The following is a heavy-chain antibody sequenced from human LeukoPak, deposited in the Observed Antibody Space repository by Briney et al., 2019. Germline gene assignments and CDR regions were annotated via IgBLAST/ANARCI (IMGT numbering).Heavy chain of an antibody. CDR3: ARQDGSGLYYFNY. J-gene: IGHJ4*02. CDR2: TYPGDSDT. CDR1: GYSFAIYW. Sequence: GESLKISCKGSGYSFAIYWIAWGRQMPGKGLEFMGVTYPGDSDTRYSPSFQGQVTISADKSINTAYLQWSSLKASDAAMYYCARQDGSGLYYFNYWGQGTLVTVSS. D-gene: IGHD6-19*01. V-gene: IGHV5-51*01.